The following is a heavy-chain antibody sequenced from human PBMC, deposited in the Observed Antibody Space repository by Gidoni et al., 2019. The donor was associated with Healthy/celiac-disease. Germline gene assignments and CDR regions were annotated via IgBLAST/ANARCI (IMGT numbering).Heavy chain of an antibody. J-gene: IGHJ4*02. D-gene: IGHD3-3*01. CDR3: ARTGFLEWLSYDY. V-gene: IGHV3-21*01. Sequence: EVPLVESGGGLVKPGGSLRLYCAASGFTFSSYSMNWVRQAPGKGLGWVSSISSSSSYIYYADSVKGRFTISRDNAKNSLYLQMNSLRAEDTAVYYCARTGFLEWLSYDYWGQGTLVTVSS. CDR1: GFTFSSYS. CDR2: ISSSSSYI.